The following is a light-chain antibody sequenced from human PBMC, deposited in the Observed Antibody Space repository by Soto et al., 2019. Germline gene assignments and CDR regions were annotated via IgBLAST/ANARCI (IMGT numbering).Light chain of an antibody. V-gene: IGKV2-28*01. J-gene: IGKJ2*01. CDR3: MQALQTPYT. CDR2: LGS. Sequence: DIVMTQSPLSLPVTPGEPASISCRSSQSLLQSSGDNYLDWYLQKTGQSPQLLIYLGSNRASGVPDRFSGSGSGTDFTLKISRVEAEDVGVYYCMQALQTPYTFGQGTKLEIK. CDR1: QSLLQSSGDNY.